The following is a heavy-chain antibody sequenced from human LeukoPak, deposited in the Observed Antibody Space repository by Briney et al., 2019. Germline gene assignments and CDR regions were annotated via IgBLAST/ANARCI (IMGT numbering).Heavy chain of an antibody. CDR1: GLTFSRYC. J-gene: IGHJ4*02. CDR2: IRYEGSNK. V-gene: IGHV3-30*02. CDR3: AKDAEPHGSGMYYNDY. Sequence: GRSLRLSCAVSGLTFSRYCMNWVSHAPGRGLEWVAFIRYEGSNKYYADSVKGRFTISRDNSKKTLYLQMDSMRVEDTAVYYCAKDAEPHGSGMYYNDYWGQGTLDTVSS. D-gene: IGHD3-10*01.